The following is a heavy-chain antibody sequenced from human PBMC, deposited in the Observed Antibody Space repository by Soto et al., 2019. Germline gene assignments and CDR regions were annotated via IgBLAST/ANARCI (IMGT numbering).Heavy chain of an antibody. D-gene: IGHD3-10*01. V-gene: IGHV6-1*01. CDR3: ARDKSGSLDY. CDR1: GDSVSSNSAA. J-gene: IGHJ4*02. CDR2: TYDRSKWYN. Sequence: PSQTLSLTCAISGDSVSSNSAAWNWIRQSPSRGLEWLGRTYDRSKWYNDYAVSVKSRITINPDTSRNSLYLQMNSLRAEDTAVYYCARDKSGSLDYWAPGTLGTVSS.